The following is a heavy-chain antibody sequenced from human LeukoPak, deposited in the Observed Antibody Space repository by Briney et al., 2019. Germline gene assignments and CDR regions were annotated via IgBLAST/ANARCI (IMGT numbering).Heavy chain of an antibody. Sequence: GASVKVSCKASGYTFTSYDINWVRQATGQGLEWMGWMNPNSSNTGYAQKFQGRVTMTRNTSISTAYMELSSLRSEDTAVYYCARGVQGPLGDWFDPWGQGTLVTVSS. D-gene: IGHD1-1*01. CDR1: GYTFTSYD. CDR3: ARGVQGPLGDWFDP. CDR2: MNPNSSNT. J-gene: IGHJ5*02. V-gene: IGHV1-8*01.